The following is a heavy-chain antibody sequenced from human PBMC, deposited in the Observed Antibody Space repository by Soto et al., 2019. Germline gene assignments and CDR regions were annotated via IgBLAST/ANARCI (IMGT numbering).Heavy chain of an antibody. V-gene: IGHV1-2*04. CDR1: GYTFTGYY. CDR2: INPNSGGT. D-gene: IGHD5-18*01. Sequence: EASVKVSCKASGYTFTGYYMHWVRQAPGQGLEWMGWINPNSGGTNYAQKFQGWVTMTRDTSISTAYMELSRLRSDDTAVYYCAREPIGVNTATGLGPYAFDIWGQGTMVTVSS. J-gene: IGHJ3*02. CDR3: AREPIGVNTATGLGPYAFDI.